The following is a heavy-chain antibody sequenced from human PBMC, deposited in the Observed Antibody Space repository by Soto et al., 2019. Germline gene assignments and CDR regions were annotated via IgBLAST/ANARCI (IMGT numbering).Heavy chain of an antibody. CDR1: GYTFTGYY. CDR2: INPNSGGT. CDR3: ARDLPSDYDILTGYIYYGMDV. J-gene: IGHJ6*02. D-gene: IGHD3-9*01. Sequence: VASVKVSCKASGYTFTGYYMHWVRQAPGQGLEWMGWINPNSGGTNYAQKFQGRVTMTRDTSISTAYMELSRLRSDDTAVYYCARDLPSDYDILTGYIYYGMDVWGQGTTVTVSS. V-gene: IGHV1-2*02.